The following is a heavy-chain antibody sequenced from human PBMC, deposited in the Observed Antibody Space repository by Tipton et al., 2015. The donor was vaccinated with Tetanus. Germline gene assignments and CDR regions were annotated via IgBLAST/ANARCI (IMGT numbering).Heavy chain of an antibody. CDR1: GGSMSTYY. D-gene: IGHD1-1*01. CDR2: VYYTGST. J-gene: IGHJ5*02. CDR3: ARDRGDTGTVNWFDP. V-gene: IGHV4-59*12. Sequence: TLSLTCTVSGGSMSTYYWSWIRQPPGKGLEWIGYVYYTGSTDYNPSLKSRVTISVDTSKSQFSLRLTSVTAADTAVYYCARDRGDTGTVNWFDPWGQGTLVTVSS.